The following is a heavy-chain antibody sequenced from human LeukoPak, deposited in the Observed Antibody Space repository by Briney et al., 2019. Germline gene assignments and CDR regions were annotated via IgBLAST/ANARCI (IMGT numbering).Heavy chain of an antibody. Sequence: GGSLRLSCAASGFTFDDYGMSWVRQAPGKGLEWVANIKQDGSEKYYVDSVKGRFTISRDNAKNSLYLQMNSLRAEDTAVYYCARRAGAYSHPYDYWGQGTLVTVSS. CDR2: IKQDGSEK. J-gene: IGHJ4*02. D-gene: IGHD4/OR15-4a*01. CDR3: ARRAGAYSHPYDY. CDR1: GFTFDDYG. V-gene: IGHV3-7*03.